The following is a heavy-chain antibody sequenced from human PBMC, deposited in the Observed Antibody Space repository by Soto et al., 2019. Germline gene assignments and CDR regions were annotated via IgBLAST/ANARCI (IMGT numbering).Heavy chain of an antibody. CDR1: GASISDNNW. CDR2: VVHRGTT. Sequence: QVQLQESGPGLVKPSGTLSLTCAVSGASISDNNWWSWVRQPPGKGLEWIGEVVHRGTTNHNPSRRSRVTLSMDKSKNQISLTLSSVTAAESAVYYCARHIGVTGTRGFAYWGQGTLVTVSS. J-gene: IGHJ4*02. V-gene: IGHV4-4*02. CDR3: ARHIGVTGTRGFAY. D-gene: IGHD6-19*01.